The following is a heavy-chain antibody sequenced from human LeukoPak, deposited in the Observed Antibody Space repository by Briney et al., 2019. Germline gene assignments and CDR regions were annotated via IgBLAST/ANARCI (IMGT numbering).Heavy chain of an antibody. CDR1: GFTFSTYA. V-gene: IGHV3-30*04. CDR3: VRTALLGGHDAFDI. CDR2: ILSDGSKK. Sequence: GGSLRLSCAASGFTFSTYAMHWVRQAPGKGLEWVAVILSDGSKKYYADSVKGRLTISRDNSKNTLYLQVNSLRAEDTAVYYCVRTALLGGHDAFDIWGQGTMVTVSS. D-gene: IGHD1-26*01. J-gene: IGHJ3*02.